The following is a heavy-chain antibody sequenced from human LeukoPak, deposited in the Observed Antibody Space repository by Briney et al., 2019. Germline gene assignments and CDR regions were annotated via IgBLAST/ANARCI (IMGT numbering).Heavy chain of an antibody. CDR2: MNPNSGNT. CDR3: ARGAGGSGWYGGVDY. CDR1: GYTFTGYY. J-gene: IGHJ4*02. V-gene: IGHV1-8*02. D-gene: IGHD6-19*01. Sequence: ASVKVSCKASGYTFTGYYMQWVRQAPGQGLEWMGWMNPNSGNTGYAQKFQGRVTMTRNTSISTAYMELSSLTSEDTAVYYCARGAGGSGWYGGVDYWGQGTLVTVSS.